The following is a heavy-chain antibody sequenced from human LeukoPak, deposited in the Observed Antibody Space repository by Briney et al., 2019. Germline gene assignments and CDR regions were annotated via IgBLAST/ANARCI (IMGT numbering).Heavy chain of an antibody. V-gene: IGHV3-7*05. Sequence: GGSLRLSCADSGITFSGNWMSWVRQAPGKGLEWVAHIKPDGSEKYYVDSVRGRFTISRDNAGNSLYLEMNSLRAEDTAVYYCARDRDWSFDYWGQGTLVTVSS. CDR3: ARDRDWSFDY. D-gene: IGHD3/OR15-3a*01. CDR1: GITFSGNW. CDR2: IKPDGSEK. J-gene: IGHJ4*02.